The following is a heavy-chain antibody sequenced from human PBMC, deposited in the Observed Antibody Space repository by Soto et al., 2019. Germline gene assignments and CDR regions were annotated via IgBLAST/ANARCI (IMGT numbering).Heavy chain of an antibody. V-gene: IGHV3-9*01. Sequence: DVQLVESGGGLVQPGRSLRLSCAASGFTFDDYAMHWVRQAPGKGLEWVSGISWNSGSIGYADSVKGRFTISRDNAKNSLYLQMNSLRAEDTALYYCAKDTARQQLLFDYWGQGTLVTVSS. CDR3: AKDTARQQLLFDY. CDR1: GFTFDDYA. J-gene: IGHJ4*02. D-gene: IGHD6-13*01. CDR2: ISWNSGSI.